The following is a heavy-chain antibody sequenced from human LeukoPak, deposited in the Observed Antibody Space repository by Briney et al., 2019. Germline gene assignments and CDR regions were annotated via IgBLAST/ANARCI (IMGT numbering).Heavy chain of an antibody. V-gene: IGHV1-2*02. J-gene: IGHJ4*02. Sequence: ASVKVSCKASGYTFTGYYMHWVRQAPGQGLEWMGWINPNSGDTSYAQKFQGRVTMTRDTSISTAYMELSRLRSDDTAVYYCARDFGHGDCSSTSCYTYHFDYWGQGTLVTVSS. CDR2: INPNSGDT. CDR1: GYTFTGYY. D-gene: IGHD2-2*02. CDR3: ARDFGHGDCSSTSCYTYHFDY.